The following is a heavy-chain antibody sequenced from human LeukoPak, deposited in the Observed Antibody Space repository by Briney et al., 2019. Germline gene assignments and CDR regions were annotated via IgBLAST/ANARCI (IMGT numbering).Heavy chain of an antibody. CDR1: GFTFSSYA. J-gene: IGHJ6*04. CDR3: AELGITMIGGV. Sequence: GGSLRLSCAASGFTFSSYAMNWVRQAPGMGLEWVSAISGSGGSTYYADSVKGRFTFSRDNSKNTLYLQMNSLRAEDTAVYYCAELGITMIGGVWGKGTTVTISS. V-gene: IGHV3-23*01. CDR2: ISGSGGST. D-gene: IGHD3-10*02.